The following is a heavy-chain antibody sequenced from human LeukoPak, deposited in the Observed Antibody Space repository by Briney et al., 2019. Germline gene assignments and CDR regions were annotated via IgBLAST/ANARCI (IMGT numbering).Heavy chain of an antibody. V-gene: IGHV5-51*01. D-gene: IGHD2-2*02. CDR3: ARQEVLYHFAY. Sequence: GDPLKISCKGSGYSFTNYWIGWVRPMPGKGLEWMGIIYLGDAHTTYRPSFQGQVTISADQSLSTAYLQWSSLKASDTAMYYCARQEVLYHFAYWGQGTLVTVS. CDR1: GYSFTNYW. CDR2: IYLGDAHT. J-gene: IGHJ4*02.